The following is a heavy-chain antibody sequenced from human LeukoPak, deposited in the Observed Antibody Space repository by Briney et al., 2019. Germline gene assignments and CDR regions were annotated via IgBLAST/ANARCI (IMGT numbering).Heavy chain of an antibody. J-gene: IGHJ3*02. D-gene: IGHD2-15*01. CDR2: IKQDGSEK. CDR3: ASDPLVVVAATGSYDI. CDR1: GFTFSSYW. Sequence: GGSLRLSCAASGFTFSSYWMSWVRQAPGKGLEWVANIKQDGSEKYYVDSVKGRFTISRDNAKNSLYLQMNSLRAEDTAVYYCASDPLVVVAATGSYDIWGQGTMVTVSS. V-gene: IGHV3-7*01.